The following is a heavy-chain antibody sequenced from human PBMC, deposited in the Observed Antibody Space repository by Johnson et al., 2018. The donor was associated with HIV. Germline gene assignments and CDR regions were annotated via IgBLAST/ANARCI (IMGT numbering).Heavy chain of an antibody. Sequence: VQLVESGGGVVQPGRSLRLSCAASGFTFSNAWMNWVRQAPGKGLVWVSRINSDGSSTICADSVKGRFTISRDNSKNTLYLQMNSLRAEDTAVYYCARDFGYSSGWYRDDAFDIWGQGTMVTVSS. D-gene: IGHD6-19*01. V-gene: IGHV3-74*01. J-gene: IGHJ3*02. CDR2: INSDGSST. CDR3: ARDFGYSSGWYRDDAFDI. CDR1: GFTFSNAW.